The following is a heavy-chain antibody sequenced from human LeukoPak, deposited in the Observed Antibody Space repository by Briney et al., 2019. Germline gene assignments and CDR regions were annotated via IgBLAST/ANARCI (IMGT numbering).Heavy chain of an antibody. J-gene: IGHJ6*03. CDR3: ARHKGSTVTDVYYMDV. CDR2: IIPILGIA. D-gene: IGHD4-17*01. Sequence: ASVKVSCKASGGTFSSYTISWVRQAPGQGLEWMGRIIPILGIANYAQKFQGRVTITADKSTSTAYMELSSLRSEDTAVYYCARHKGSTVTDVYYMDVWGKGTTVTVSS. V-gene: IGHV1-69*02. CDR1: GGTFSSYT.